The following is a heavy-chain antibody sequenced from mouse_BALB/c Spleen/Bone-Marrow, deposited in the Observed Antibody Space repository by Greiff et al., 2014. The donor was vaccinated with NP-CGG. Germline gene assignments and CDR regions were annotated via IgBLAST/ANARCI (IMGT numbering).Heavy chain of an antibody. Sequence: LVESGAELVRPGSSVKISCKASGYAFSSYWMNWVKQRPGQGLEWIGQIYPGDGDTNYNGKFKGKATLTADKSSSTAYMQLSSLTSEGSAVYFCARGVPMDYWGQGTSVTVSS. CDR1: GYAFSSYW. CDR2: IYPGDGDT. J-gene: IGHJ4*01. CDR3: ARGVPMDY. V-gene: IGHV1-80*01.